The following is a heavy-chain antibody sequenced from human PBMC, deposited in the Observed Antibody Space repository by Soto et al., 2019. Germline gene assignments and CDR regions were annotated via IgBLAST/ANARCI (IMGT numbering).Heavy chain of an antibody. Sequence: GGSLRLSCAASGFTFSNAWMSWVRQAPGKGLEWVGRIKSKTDGGTTDYAAPVKGRFTISRDDSKNTLYLQMNSLKTEDTAVYCCTTGEWLLSYYYYGMDVWGQGTTVTVS. CDR2: IKSKTDGGTT. V-gene: IGHV3-15*01. J-gene: IGHJ6*02. CDR3: TTGEWLLSYYYYGMDV. D-gene: IGHD3-3*01. CDR1: GFTFSNAW.